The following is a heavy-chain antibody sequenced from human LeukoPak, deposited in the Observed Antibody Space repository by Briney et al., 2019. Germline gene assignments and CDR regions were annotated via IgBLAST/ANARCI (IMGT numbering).Heavy chain of an antibody. CDR3: ARDFSPLTADY. Sequence: PGGSLRLSCAASGFAFSSNWMNWVRQAPGKGLEWVANIKQDGSEKYYVDSVKGRFTISRDNAKNSLYLQMSSLRTEDTAVYYCARDFSPLTADYWGQGTLVTVSS. J-gene: IGHJ4*02. V-gene: IGHV3-7*03. CDR1: GFAFSSNW. CDR2: IKQDGSEK. D-gene: IGHD3-9*01.